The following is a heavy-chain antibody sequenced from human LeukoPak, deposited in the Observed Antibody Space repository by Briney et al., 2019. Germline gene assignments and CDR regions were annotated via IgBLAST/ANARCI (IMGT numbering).Heavy chain of an antibody. CDR1: GFAFSSYW. Sequence: GGSLRLSCAASGFAFSSYWMTWVRQAPGKGLEWVANIKQDGSEKYYVDSVKGRFTISRDNAKNSLYLQMNSLRAEDTAVYYCARANRASGSFYDQLDPWGQGTLVTVSS. V-gene: IGHV3-7*05. J-gene: IGHJ5*02. CDR3: ARANRASGSFYDQLDP. D-gene: IGHD3-10*01. CDR2: IKQDGSEK.